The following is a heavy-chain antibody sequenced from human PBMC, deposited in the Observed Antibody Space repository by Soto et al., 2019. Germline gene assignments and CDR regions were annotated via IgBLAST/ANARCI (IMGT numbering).Heavy chain of an antibody. CDR3: ARILLHYYYYGMDV. Sequence: SGPNAGEPTQTLTLTCTFSGFSLSTSGMCVSWIRQPPGKALEWLARIDWDDDKYYSTSLKTRLTISKDTSKNQVVLTMTNMDPVDTATYYCARILLHYYYYGMDVWGQGTTVTVTS. V-gene: IGHV2-70*11. J-gene: IGHJ6*02. CDR1: GFSLSTSGMC. CDR2: IDWDDDK.